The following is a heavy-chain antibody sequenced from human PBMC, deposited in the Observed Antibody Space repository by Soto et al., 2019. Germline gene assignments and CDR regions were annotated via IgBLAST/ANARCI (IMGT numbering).Heavy chain of an antibody. Sequence: QVQLQESGPGLVKPSETLSLTCTVSGGSISSYYWGWIRQPPGKGLEWIGYIHYSGSTNYNPSLRSRVTISVDTPKTQFSLKVHSMIAADTAIYYCARGGVAARKGRWFDPWGQGTLVTVSS. D-gene: IGHD6-25*01. J-gene: IGHJ5*02. CDR3: ARGGVAARKGRWFDP. CDR2: IHYSGST. V-gene: IGHV4-59*01. CDR1: GGSISSYY.